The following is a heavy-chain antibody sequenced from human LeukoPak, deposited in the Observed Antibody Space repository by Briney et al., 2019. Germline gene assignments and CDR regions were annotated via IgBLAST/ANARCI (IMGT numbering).Heavy chain of an antibody. Sequence: SETLSLTCTVSGGSISSSSYYWGWIRQPPGKGLEWIGSIYYSGSTYYNPPLKSRVTISVDTSKNQFSLKLSSVTAADTAVYYCARPRGSYYLVGGDAFDIWGQGTMVTVSS. J-gene: IGHJ3*02. CDR1: GGSISSSSYY. D-gene: IGHD1-26*01. CDR2: IYYSGST. V-gene: IGHV4-39*01. CDR3: ARPRGSYYLVGGDAFDI.